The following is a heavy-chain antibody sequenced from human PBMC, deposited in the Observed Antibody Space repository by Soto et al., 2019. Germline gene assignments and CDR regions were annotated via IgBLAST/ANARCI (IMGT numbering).Heavy chain of an antibody. J-gene: IGHJ4*02. Sequence: EGSLRLSCAPSGFIFSNYAMSWVRQARGKGLEWVSAISGSGADTYYTESVKGRFTISRDNFKNTLYLQMNSLRAEDTAVYYCAKDTGRGGGSVFDYWGQGTLVTVSS. CDR2: ISGSGADT. CDR1: GFIFSNYA. V-gene: IGHV3-23*01. CDR3: AKDTGRGGGSVFDY. D-gene: IGHD2-15*01.